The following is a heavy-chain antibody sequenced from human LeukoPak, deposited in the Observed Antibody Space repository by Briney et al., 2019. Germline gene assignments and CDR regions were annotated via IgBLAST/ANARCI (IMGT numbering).Heavy chain of an antibody. Sequence: PSETLSLTCTVSGGSVSSGSYYWSWIRQPPGKGLEWIGHIYYSGSTNYNPSLKSRVTISVDTSKNQFSLKLSSVTAADTAVYYCARDRYYYDSSGHYGMDVWGQGTTVTVSS. CDR3: ARDRYYYDSSGHYGMDV. V-gene: IGHV4-61*01. D-gene: IGHD3-22*01. CDR2: IYYSGST. CDR1: GGSVSSGSYY. J-gene: IGHJ6*02.